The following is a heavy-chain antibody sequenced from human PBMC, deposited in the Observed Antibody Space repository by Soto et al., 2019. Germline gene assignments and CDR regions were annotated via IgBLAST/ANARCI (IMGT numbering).Heavy chain of an antibody. Sequence: PGGSLRLSCAASGFTFSSYAMHWVRRAPGKGLEWVAVISYDGSNKYYADSVKGRFTISRDNSKNTLYLQMNSLRAEDTAVYYCARVGYYYYGMDVWGQGTTVTVSS. CDR2: ISYDGSNK. V-gene: IGHV3-30-3*01. CDR3: ARVGYYYYGMDV. J-gene: IGHJ6*02. CDR1: GFTFSSYA.